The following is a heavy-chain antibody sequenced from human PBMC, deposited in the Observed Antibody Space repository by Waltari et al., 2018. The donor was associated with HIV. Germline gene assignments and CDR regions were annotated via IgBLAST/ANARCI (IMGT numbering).Heavy chain of an antibody. CDR3: ARGYCSSTSCYPYYYYGMDV. CDR2: IYTSGST. Sequence: QLQLQESGPGLVKPSETLSLTCTVAGGSLSSYSSSWIRQPAGTGREWIGRIYTSGSTNYNPSLKSRVTMSVDTSKNQFSLKLSSVTAADTAVYYCARGYCSSTSCYPYYYYGMDVWGQGTTVTVSS. V-gene: IGHV4-4*07. CDR1: GGSLSSYS. J-gene: IGHJ6*02. D-gene: IGHD2-2*01.